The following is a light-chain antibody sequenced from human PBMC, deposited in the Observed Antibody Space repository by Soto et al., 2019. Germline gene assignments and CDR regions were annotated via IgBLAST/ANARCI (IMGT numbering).Light chain of an antibody. CDR2: KTS. Sequence: IVMTQSPATVSVSPGESTSLSCRASRTIGTNLGWYQQKPGQAPRLLISKTSNRATGVPARFSGSGSGTEFTLPITSLQSEDIAVYYCQQYADWPLTFGGGTKVDIK. CDR3: QQYADWPLT. CDR1: RTIGTN. J-gene: IGKJ4*01. V-gene: IGKV3-15*01.